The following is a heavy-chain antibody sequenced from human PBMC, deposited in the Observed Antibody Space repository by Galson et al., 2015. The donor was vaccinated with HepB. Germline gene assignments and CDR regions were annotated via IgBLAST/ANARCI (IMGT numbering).Heavy chain of an antibody. CDR1: GFSLSTSGMC. D-gene: IGHD4-23*01. J-gene: IGHJ4*02. CDR2: IYWDDDK. Sequence: PALVKPPQTLTLTCTFSGFSLSTSGMCVSWIRQPPGKALEWLALIYWDDDKRYSPSLKSRLTITKDTSKNQVVLTMTNMDPVDTATYYCAHSRRELRLWGQGTLVTVSS. CDR3: AHSRRELRL. V-gene: IGHV2-5*08.